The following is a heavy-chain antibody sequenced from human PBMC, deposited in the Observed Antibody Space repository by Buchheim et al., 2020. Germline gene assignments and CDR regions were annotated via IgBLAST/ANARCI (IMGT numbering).Heavy chain of an antibody. CDR2: IIHDGSEK. V-gene: IGHV3-7*01. CDR1: GFTFSDYW. Sequence: EVQVVESGGGLVQPGGSLRLSCAASGFTFSDYWMSWVRQAPGKGLEWVANIIHDGSEKYYVASVKGRFTISRDNARNLLYLQMNSLRVEDTAVYYCAVTNWFNPWGQGTL. D-gene: IGHD4-17*01. CDR3: AVTNWFNP. J-gene: IGHJ5*02.